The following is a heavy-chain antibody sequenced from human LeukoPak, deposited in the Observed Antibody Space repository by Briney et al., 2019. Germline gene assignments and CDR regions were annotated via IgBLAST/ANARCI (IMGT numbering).Heavy chain of an antibody. CDR3: ARDRYTYGQNYFDY. V-gene: IGHV1-18*01. CDR2: ISAYNGNT. D-gene: IGHD5-18*01. CDR1: GYTFTSYG. J-gene: IGHJ4*02. Sequence: ASVRVSCKASGYTFTSYGISWVRQAPGQGLEWMGWISAYNGNTYYAQKLQGRVTMTTDTSTTTAYMELRSLRSDDTAVFYCARDRYTYGQNYFDYRGQGSLVTVSS.